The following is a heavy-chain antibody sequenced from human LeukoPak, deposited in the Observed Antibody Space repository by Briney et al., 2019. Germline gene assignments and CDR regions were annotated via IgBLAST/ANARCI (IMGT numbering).Heavy chain of an antibody. V-gene: IGHV3-66*01. J-gene: IGHJ4*02. CDR3: ARGTAWGHQDH. CDR1: GFTVSYNY. Sequence: GGSLRLSCAASGFTVSYNYMSWVRQAPGKGLEWVSIIYSSGNTYYADSVKGRFTISRDNSKSMLYLQMNSLRAEDTAVYYCARGTAWGHQDHWGQGTLVPVSS. CDR2: IYSSGNT. D-gene: IGHD7-27*01.